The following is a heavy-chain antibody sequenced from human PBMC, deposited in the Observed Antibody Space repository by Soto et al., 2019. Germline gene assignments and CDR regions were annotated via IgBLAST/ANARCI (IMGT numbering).Heavy chain of an antibody. CDR1: GYTFTSYG. J-gene: IGHJ6*02. V-gene: IGHV1-18*01. D-gene: IGHD6-19*01. Sequence: ASVKVSCKASGYTFTSYGISWVRQAPGQGLEWMGWISAYNGNTNYAQKLQGRVTMTTDTSTSTAYMELRSLRSDDTAVYYCAREGAGIAVAEYYYGMDVWGQGTTVTVSS. CDR2: ISAYNGNT. CDR3: AREGAGIAVAEYYYGMDV.